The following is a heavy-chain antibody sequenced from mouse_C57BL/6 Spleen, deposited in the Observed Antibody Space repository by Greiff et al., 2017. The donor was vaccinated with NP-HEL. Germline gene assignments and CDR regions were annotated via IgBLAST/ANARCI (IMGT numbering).Heavy chain of an antibody. CDR3: GPLFYAMDY. J-gene: IGHJ4*01. V-gene: IGHV1-26*01. CDR1: GYTFTDYY. Sequence: EVQLQQSGPELVKPGASVKISCKASGYTFTDYYMNWVKQSHGKSLEWIGDINPNNGGTSYNQKFKGKATLTVDKSSSTAYMELRSLTSEDSAVYYCGPLFYAMDYWGQGTSVTVSS. CDR2: INPNNGGT.